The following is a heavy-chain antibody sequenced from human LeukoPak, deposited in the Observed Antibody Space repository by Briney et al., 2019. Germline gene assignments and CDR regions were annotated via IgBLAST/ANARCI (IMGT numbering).Heavy chain of an antibody. V-gene: IGHV3-30-3*01. CDR1: GFTFSRYA. CDR2: ISYDVNNE. J-gene: IGHJ5*02. CDR3: AKDDSGYDFPNWFDP. Sequence: GRSLRLSCGASGFTFSRYAIHWVRQAPGKGLEWVTAISYDVNNEYYTDSVEGRFTISRDNSRNTLYLQMNSLRAKDTAVYYCAKDDSGYDFPNWFDPWGQGTLVTVSS. D-gene: IGHD5-12*01.